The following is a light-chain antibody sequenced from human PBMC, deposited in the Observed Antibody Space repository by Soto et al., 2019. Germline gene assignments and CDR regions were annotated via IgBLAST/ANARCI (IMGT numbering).Light chain of an antibody. CDR3: AAWDDSLNGYV. CDR2: DVS. V-gene: IGLV2-11*01. CDR1: SSDVGAYDH. Sequence: QSALTQPRSVSGSPGQSVTISCTGTSSDVGAYDHVSWYQQHPGKAPKLMIYDVSKRPSGVPDRFSGSKSGTSASLAISGLQSEDEADYYCAAWDDSLNGYVFGTGTKLTVL. J-gene: IGLJ1*01.